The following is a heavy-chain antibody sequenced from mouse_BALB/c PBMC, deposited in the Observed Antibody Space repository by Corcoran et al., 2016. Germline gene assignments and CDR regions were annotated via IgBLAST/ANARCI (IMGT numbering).Heavy chain of an antibody. D-gene: IGHD1-1*01. CDR3: ARVLYYTDY. V-gene: IGHV9-3-1*01. CDR1: GYTFTNYG. J-gene: IGHJ2*01. Sequence: QIQFMRSGPELKKPGETVKISCTASGYTFTNYGMNWVKQAPGKGLKWMGWINTYTGEPTYADDFKGRFAFSLETSASTAYLQINNLKNEDTATYFCARVLYYTDYWGQGTTLTVSS. CDR2: INTYTGEP.